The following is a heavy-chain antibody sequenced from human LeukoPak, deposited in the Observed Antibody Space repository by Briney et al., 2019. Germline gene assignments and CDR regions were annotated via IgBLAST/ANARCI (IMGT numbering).Heavy chain of an antibody. CDR3: ARGIVGARYNWFDP. D-gene: IGHD1-26*01. V-gene: IGHV4-4*07. Sequence: SETLSLTCTVSADSISSYYWSWIRQPAGKGLEWIGRIYTSGSTNYNPSLKSRVTMSVDTSKNQFSLKLSSVTAADTAVYYCARGIVGARYNWFDPWGQGTLVTVSS. CDR2: IYTSGST. CDR1: ADSISSYY. J-gene: IGHJ5*02.